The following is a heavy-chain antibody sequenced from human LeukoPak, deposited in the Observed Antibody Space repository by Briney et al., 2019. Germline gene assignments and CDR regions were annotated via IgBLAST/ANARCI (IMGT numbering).Heavy chain of an antibody. Sequence: GGSLRLSCTASGFAFNTYAMSWVRQDPGKGLQWVSGISGTGGSGGGSFYAESVRGRFTISRDNSEHTLYLQMHSLGPEDTALYYCAKHDYGEPIYYFDSWGQGTLVTVSS. J-gene: IGHJ4*02. CDR3: AKHDYGEPIYYFDS. D-gene: IGHD4-17*01. V-gene: IGHV3-23*01. CDR2: ISGTGGSGGGS. CDR1: GFAFNTYA.